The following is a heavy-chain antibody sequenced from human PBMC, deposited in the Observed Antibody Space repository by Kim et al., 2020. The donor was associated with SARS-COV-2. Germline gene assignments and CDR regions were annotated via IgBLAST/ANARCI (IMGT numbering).Heavy chain of an antibody. CDR1: RYIFTNWW. V-gene: IGHV5-51*01. D-gene: IGHD3-10*01. Sequence: GESLKISCKVSRYIFTNWWIGWVRQMPGKGLDWMGIIYPGDSDTKYSPSFQGQVTISVDKSISTAFLQWSSLKAAYTATYYCATTNSGSPYAFHFWGQGTMVSVSS. CDR2: IYPGDSDT. CDR3: ATTNSGSPYAFHF. J-gene: IGHJ3*01.